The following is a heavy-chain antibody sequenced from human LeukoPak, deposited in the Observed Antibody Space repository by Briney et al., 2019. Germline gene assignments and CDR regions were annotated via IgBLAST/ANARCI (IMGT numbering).Heavy chain of an antibody. Sequence: GGSLRLSCAASGFAFSSDWMHWVRQAPGEGLVWVSRINSDGSSTTYADSVKGRFTISRDNAKNTLYLQMNSLRAEDTAVYYCVRDRGRGAAAGDYWGQGSLVIVSS. CDR3: VRDRGRGAAAGDY. CDR2: INSDGSST. J-gene: IGHJ4*02. CDR1: GFAFSSDW. D-gene: IGHD6-13*01. V-gene: IGHV3-74*03.